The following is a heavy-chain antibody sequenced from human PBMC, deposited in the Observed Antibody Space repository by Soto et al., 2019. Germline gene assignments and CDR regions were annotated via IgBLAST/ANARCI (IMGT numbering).Heavy chain of an antibody. J-gene: IGHJ4*02. CDR3: ARGFPSYGDNFDY. CDR2: INQSGST. D-gene: IGHD4-17*01. Sequence: SETLSLTCAVYGGSFSGFSWSWIRQPPGKGLEWIGEINQSGSTNYSPSLKSRVTISADTSKNQFSLKLTSVTAAETAVYYCARGFPSYGDNFDYWGQGTLVTVSS. V-gene: IGHV4-34*01. CDR1: GGSFSGFS.